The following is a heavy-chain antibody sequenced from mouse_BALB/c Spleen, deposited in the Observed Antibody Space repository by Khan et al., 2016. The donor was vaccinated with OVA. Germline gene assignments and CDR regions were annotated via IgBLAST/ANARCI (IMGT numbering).Heavy chain of an antibody. CDR3: ARSVTITTVVATDFDY. CDR1: GYSITSDYA. J-gene: IGHJ2*01. Sequence: EVQLQESGPGLVKPSQSLSLTCTVTGYSITSDYAWNWIRQFPGNKLEWMGYISYSGRTSYNPSLKSRISITRDTSQNQFFLQLNSVTTEDTATYYGARSVTITTVVATDFDYWGQGTTLTVSS. V-gene: IGHV3-2*02. CDR2: ISYSGRT. D-gene: IGHD1-1*01.